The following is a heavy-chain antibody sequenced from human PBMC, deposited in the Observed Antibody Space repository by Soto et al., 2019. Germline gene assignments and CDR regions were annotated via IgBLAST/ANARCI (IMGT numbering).Heavy chain of an antibody. Sequence: EVQLLESGGDLAQPGGSLSLSCATSGFIFSNYDMSWIRQAPGKGLEWVSTISSSGGRTNYADSVKGRVTLSRDKSKNTVNLQMNSLRAEDTAVYYCAREPGGTVDSWGQGNLGT. CDR2: ISSSGGRT. CDR1: GFIFSNYD. J-gene: IGHJ4*02. V-gene: IGHV3-23*01. D-gene: IGHD2-15*01. CDR3: AREPGGTVDS.